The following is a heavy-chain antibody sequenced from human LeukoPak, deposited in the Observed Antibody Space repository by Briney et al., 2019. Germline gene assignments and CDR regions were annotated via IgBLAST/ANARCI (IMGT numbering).Heavy chain of an antibody. V-gene: IGHV3-64*01. J-gene: IGHJ4*02. CDR2: ISSNGGST. Sequence: GGSLRLSCAASGFTFSSFSMHWVRQAPGKGLESVSAISSNGGSTYYANSVKGRFTISRDNSKNTLYLRMGSLRAEDTAVYYCAKDQTRIVVVPAAMPPGVDYWGQGTLVTVSS. D-gene: IGHD2-2*01. CDR1: GFTFSSFS. CDR3: AKDQTRIVVVPAAMPPGVDY.